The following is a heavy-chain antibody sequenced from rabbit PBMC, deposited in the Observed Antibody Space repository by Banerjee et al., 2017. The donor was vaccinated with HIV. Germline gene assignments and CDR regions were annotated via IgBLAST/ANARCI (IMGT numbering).Heavy chain of an antibody. Sequence: QSLEESGGDLVKPGASLTPTCTASGVSFSISSYMCWVRQAPGKGLEWIVCIDAGSSGFTYFATWAKGRFTISKTSSTTVTLQMTRLTAADTATYFCARDTASSFSSYGMDLWGPGTLVTVS. CDR2: IDAGSSGFT. V-gene: IGHV1S40*01. D-gene: IGHD8-1*01. CDR1: GVSFSISSY. CDR3: ARDTASSFSSYGMDL. J-gene: IGHJ6*01.